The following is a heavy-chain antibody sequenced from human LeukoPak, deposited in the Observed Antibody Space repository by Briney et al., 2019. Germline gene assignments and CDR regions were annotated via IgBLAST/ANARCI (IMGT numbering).Heavy chain of an antibody. D-gene: IGHD4-17*01. V-gene: IGHV4-59*01. CDR2: IYYSGST. CDR3: ARDEHGYGDYEGAFGI. CDR1: GGSISSYY. J-gene: IGHJ3*02. Sequence: SETLSLTCTVSGGSISSYYWSWIRQPPGKGLEWIGYIYYSGSTNYNPSLRSRVTISVDTSKNQFSLKLSSVTAADTAVYYCARDEHGYGDYEGAFGIWGQGTMVTVSS.